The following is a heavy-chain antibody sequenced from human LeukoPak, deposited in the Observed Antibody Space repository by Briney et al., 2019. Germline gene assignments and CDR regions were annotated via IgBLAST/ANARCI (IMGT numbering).Heavy chain of an antibody. CDR1: GFTFSSYA. J-gene: IGHJ4*02. V-gene: IGHV3-30-3*01. Sequence: PGGSLRLSCAASGFTFSSYAMHWVRQAPGKGLEWVAVISYDGSNKYYADSVKGRFTISRDNSKHTLYLQMNSLRAEDTAVYYCARDHSGYDSPDYWGQGTLVTVSS. CDR2: ISYDGSNK. CDR3: ARDHSGYDSPDY. D-gene: IGHD5-12*01.